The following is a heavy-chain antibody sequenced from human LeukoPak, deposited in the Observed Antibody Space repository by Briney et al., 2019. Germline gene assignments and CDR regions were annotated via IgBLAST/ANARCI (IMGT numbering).Heavy chain of an antibody. D-gene: IGHD2-15*01. CDR3: ARDPGFVVVVATPIRLGYYYGMDV. CDR1: GYTFTSYG. J-gene: IGHJ6*02. Sequence: ASVTVSCKASGYTFTSYGISWVRQAPGQGLEWMGWISAYNGNTNYAQKLQGRVTMTTDTSTSTAYMELRSLRSDDTAVYYCARDPGFVVVVATPIRLGYYYGMDVWGQGTTVTVSS. V-gene: IGHV1-18*01. CDR2: ISAYNGNT.